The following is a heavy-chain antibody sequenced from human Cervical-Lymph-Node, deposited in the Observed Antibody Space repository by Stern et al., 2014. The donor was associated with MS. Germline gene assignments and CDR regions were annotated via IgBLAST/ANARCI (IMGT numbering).Heavy chain of an antibody. D-gene: IGHD3-16*01. CDR1: GFIFSDYY. Sequence: QLVQSGGGLVKPGGSLRLSCAASGFIFSDYYMSWIRQAPGMGLEWVSYIGSSGTPIHYADSVKGRFTISRDYAKNSLFLQMNSLRAEDTAVYYCAGGALEGDFDYWGQGTLVTVSS. CDR3: AGGALEGDFDY. CDR2: IGSSGTPI. V-gene: IGHV3-11*01. J-gene: IGHJ4*02.